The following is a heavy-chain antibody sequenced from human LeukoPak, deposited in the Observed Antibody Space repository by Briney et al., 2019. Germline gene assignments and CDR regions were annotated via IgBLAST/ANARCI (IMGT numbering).Heavy chain of an antibody. Sequence: GGSLRLSCAASGFIFRDYWMSWVRQGPGEGPEWVANINQGGSERYYVDSVKGRFTISRDNAKNSLDLQMNSLRVEDTAIYYCARLAVPPGDRGRYYEQWGQGTLVTVSS. J-gene: IGHJ4*02. V-gene: IGHV3-7*03. CDR3: ARLAVPPGDRGRYYEQ. CDR1: GFIFRDYW. D-gene: IGHD2-2*01. CDR2: INQGGSER.